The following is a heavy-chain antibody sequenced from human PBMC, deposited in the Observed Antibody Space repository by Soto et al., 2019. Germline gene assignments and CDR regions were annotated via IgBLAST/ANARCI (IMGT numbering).Heavy chain of an antibody. CDR2: FDPEDGET. CDR3: ATDFKSAAAGIPAFDI. D-gene: IGHD6-13*01. J-gene: IGHJ3*02. Sequence: ASVKVSCKVSGYTLTELSMHWVRQAPGKGLEWMGGFDPEDGETIYAQKFRGRVTMTEDTSTDTAYMELSSLRSEDTAVYYCATDFKSAAAGIPAFDIWGQGTMVTVSS. CDR1: GYTLTELS. V-gene: IGHV1-24*01.